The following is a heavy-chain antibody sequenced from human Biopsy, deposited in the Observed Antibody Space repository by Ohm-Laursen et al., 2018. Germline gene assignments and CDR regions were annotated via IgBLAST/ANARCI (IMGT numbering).Heavy chain of an antibody. CDR1: GYTFTDYR. D-gene: IGHD3-16*01. Sequence: SVKVSCKPSGYTFTDYRLYWVRQAPGQGLDLMGWIDPNTGDTDYPQKFQGRVTMTSDTSLDTAYVELSSLTSGDTAVYYCALGEPFDYWGQGTLVTVSS. CDR3: ALGEPFDY. CDR2: IDPNTGDT. V-gene: IGHV1-2*02. J-gene: IGHJ4*02.